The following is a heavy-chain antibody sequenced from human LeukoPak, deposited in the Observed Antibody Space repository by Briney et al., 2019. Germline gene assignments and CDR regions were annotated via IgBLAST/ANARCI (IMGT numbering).Heavy chain of an antibody. CDR3: ARGGRITIFGVVIPPRYYFDY. V-gene: IGHV4-34*01. CDR2: INHSGST. D-gene: IGHD3-3*01. J-gene: IGHJ4*02. CDR1: GGSISSYY. Sequence: SETLSLTCTLSGGSISSYYWSWIRQPPGKGLEWIGEINHSGSTNYNPSLKSRVTISVDTSKNQFSLKLSSVTAADTAVYYCARGGRITIFGVVIPPRYYFDYWGQGTLVTVSS.